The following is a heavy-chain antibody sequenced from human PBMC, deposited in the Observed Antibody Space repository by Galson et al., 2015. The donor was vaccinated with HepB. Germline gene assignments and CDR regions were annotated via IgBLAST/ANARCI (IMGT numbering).Heavy chain of an antibody. CDR3: ARVTSTYDYNRRGYSYYYYGMDV. Sequence: SVKVSCKASGYIFTNYVINWVRQAPGQGLEWMGGINTKTGNPTYAQGFTGRFVLSLDTSVTPAYLQISSLKAEDTAVYLCARVTSTYDYNRRGYSYYYYGMDVWGQGTTVTVSS. CDR2: INTKTGNP. D-gene: IGHD3-22*01. CDR1: GYIFTNYV. J-gene: IGHJ6*02. V-gene: IGHV7-4-1*02.